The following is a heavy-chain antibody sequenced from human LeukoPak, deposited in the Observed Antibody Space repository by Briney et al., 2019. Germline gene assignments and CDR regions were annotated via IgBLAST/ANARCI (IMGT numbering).Heavy chain of an antibody. CDR1: GGSISSYY. D-gene: IGHD3-3*01. V-gene: IGHV4-59*08. J-gene: IGHJ6*02. CDR2: IYYSGST. CDR3: ARQRSDYYGMDV. Sequence: SETLSLTSTVSGGSISSYYWSWIRQPPGKGLEWIGYIYYSGSTSYNPSLRSRVTISVDTSKNQFSLKLSSVTAADTAVYYCARQRSDYYGMDVWGQGTTVTVSS.